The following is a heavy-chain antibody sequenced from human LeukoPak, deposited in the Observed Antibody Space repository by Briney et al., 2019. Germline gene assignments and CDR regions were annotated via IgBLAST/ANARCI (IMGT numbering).Heavy chain of an antibody. CDR1: GYTFTGYY. J-gene: IGHJ4*02. CDR3: ARDKGLTYYDFWSGYSTFDY. V-gene: IGHV1-2*02. Sequence: GASVKVSCKASGYTFTGYYMHWVRQAPGQGLEWMGWINPNSGGTNYAQKFQGRVTMTRDTSISTAYMELSRLRSDDTAVYYCARDKGLTYYDFWSGYSTFDYWGQGTLVTVSS. CDR2: INPNSGGT. D-gene: IGHD3-3*01.